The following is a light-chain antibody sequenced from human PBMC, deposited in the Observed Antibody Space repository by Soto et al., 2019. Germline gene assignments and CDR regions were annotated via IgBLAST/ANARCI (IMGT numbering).Light chain of an antibody. V-gene: IGLV1-44*01. J-gene: IGLJ2*01. CDR1: ASNLGGNP. CDR2: TNH. Sequence: QSVLTQPPSVSGTPGQKVSISCSGSASNLGGNPVNWYQHLPGAAPKLLIYTNHQRPSGVPDRFSGSKSGTSASLAISGLRSEDEADFYCAAWDDRLNAVVFGGGTKLTVL. CDR3: AAWDDRLNAVV.